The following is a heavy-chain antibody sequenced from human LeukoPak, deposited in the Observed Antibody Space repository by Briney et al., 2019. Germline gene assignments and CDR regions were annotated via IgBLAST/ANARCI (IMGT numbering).Heavy chain of an antibody. J-gene: IGHJ3*02. D-gene: IGHD3-10*01. V-gene: IGHV4-34*01. CDR2: INHSGST. CDR3: ARAGIGSRWFGELFDAFDI. Sequence: IRQPPGKGLEWIGEINHSGSTNYNPSLKSRVTISVDTSKNQFSLKLSSVTAADTAVYYCARAGIGSRWFGELFDAFDIWGQGTMVTVSS.